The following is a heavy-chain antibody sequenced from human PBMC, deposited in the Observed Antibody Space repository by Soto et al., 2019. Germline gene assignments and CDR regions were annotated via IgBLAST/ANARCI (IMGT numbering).Heavy chain of an antibody. J-gene: IGHJ4*02. CDR1: GFTVSNYG. CDR2: ISYDGSNE. Sequence: QVQLVESGGGVVQPGQSLRLSCAASGFTVSNYGMHWVRQAPGKGLEWVAVISYDGSNEYYADSVKGRFTISRDNSKNTLYLQMNSLRAEDTAVYYCAKDAGGSSYFDYWGQGTLVTVSS. CDR3: AKDAGGSSYFDY. D-gene: IGHD1-26*01. V-gene: IGHV3-30*18.